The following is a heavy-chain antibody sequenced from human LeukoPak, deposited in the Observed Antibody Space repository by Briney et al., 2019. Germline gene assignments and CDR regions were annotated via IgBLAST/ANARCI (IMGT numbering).Heavy chain of an antibody. CDR1: GGSISSSSYY. CDR3: ARQGAGGVDP. Sequence: SETLSLTCTVSGGSISSSSYYWGWIRQPPGKGLEWIGGIYYSGSTYYNPSLKSRVTISVDTSKNQFSLKLSSVTAADTAVYYCARQGAGGVDPWGQGTLVTVSS. D-gene: IGHD3-16*01. V-gene: IGHV4-39*01. CDR2: IYYSGST. J-gene: IGHJ5*02.